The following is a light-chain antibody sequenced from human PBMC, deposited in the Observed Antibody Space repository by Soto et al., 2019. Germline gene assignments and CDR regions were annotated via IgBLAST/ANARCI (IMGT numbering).Light chain of an antibody. CDR1: QSVSSN. Sequence: EIVMTQSPATLSVSPGERATLSCRASQSVSSNLAWYQQKPGQAPRLLIYGASTRPTGIPARFSGSGSGTEFTLTISSRQSEDVAVYYCQQYNNWPPYTFGQGTKLEIK. J-gene: IGKJ2*01. CDR3: QQYNNWPPYT. V-gene: IGKV3-15*01. CDR2: GAS.